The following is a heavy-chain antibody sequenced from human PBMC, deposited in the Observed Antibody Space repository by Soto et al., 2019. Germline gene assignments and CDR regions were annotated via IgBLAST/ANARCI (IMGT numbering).Heavy chain of an antibody. V-gene: IGHV1-18*01. D-gene: IGHD2-2*02. Sequence: ASVKFSCKASGYTFTSYGISWVRQAPGQGLEWMGWISAYNGNTNYAQKLQGRVTMTTDTSTSTAYMELRSLRSDDTAVYYCAREIVVVPAAIPHYGMDVWGQGTTVTVSS. CDR1: GYTFTSYG. CDR3: AREIVVVPAAIPHYGMDV. CDR2: ISAYNGNT. J-gene: IGHJ6*02.